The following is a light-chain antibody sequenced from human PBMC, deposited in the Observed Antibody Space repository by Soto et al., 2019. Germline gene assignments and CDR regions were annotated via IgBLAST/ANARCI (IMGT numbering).Light chain of an antibody. J-gene: IGKJ1*01. CDR1: QSLSSSY. CDR2: GAS. Sequence: EIVLTQSPGTLFLSPGERATLSCRASQSLSSSYLAWYQQKPGQAPRLLIYGASSRATGIPDRFSGSGSGTDFTLTISRLEPEDFAMYYCQQYGSSPRTFGQGTEVEIK. V-gene: IGKV3-20*01. CDR3: QQYGSSPRT.